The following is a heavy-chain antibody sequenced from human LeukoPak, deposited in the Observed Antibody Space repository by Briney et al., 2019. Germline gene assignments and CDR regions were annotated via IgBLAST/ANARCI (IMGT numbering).Heavy chain of an antibody. V-gene: IGHV4-59*08. D-gene: IGHD3-16*02. CDR3: ARHVIKPWVPNGAFDI. J-gene: IGHJ3*02. CDR1: GGSISSYY. CDR2: IYYSGST. Sequence: SETLSLTCTVSGGSISSYYWSWIRQPPGKGLEWIGYIYYSGSTNYNPSLKSRVTISVDTSKNQFSLKLSSVIAADTAVYYCARHVIKPWVPNGAFDIWGQGTMVTVSS.